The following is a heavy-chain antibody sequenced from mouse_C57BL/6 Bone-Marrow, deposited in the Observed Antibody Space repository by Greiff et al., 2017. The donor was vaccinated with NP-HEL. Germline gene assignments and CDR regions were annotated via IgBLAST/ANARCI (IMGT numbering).Heavy chain of an antibody. D-gene: IGHD2-3*01. CDR3: ARNPIYDGYWYFDV. CDR1: GFSLTSYA. J-gene: IGHJ1*03. CDR2: IWTGGGT. V-gene: IGHV2-9-1*01. Sequence: VKLVESGPGLVAPSQSLSITCTVSGFSLTSYAISWVRQPPGKGLEWLGVIWTGGGTHYNSALKSRLSISKDNSKSQVFLKMNSLQTDDTARYYCARNPIYDGYWYFDVWGTGTTVTVSS.